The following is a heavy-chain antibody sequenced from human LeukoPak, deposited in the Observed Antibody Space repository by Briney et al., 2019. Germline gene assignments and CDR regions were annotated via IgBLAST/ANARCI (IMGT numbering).Heavy chain of an antibody. J-gene: IGHJ4*02. CDR2: ISGSSGTI. CDR3: ARDPLYDYVWGSHRYFDY. CDR1: GFTFSSYS. V-gene: IGHV3-48*01. D-gene: IGHD3-16*02. Sequence: GGSLRLSCAASGFTFSSYSMTWVRQAPGKGLEWVSYISGSSGTIYFADSVKGRFTISRDNAKNSLYLQMNSLRAEDTAVYYCARDPLYDYVWGSHRYFDYWGQGTLVTVSS.